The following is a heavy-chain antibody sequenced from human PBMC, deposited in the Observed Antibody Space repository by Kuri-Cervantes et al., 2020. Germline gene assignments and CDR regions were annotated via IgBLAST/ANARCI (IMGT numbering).Heavy chain of an antibody. CDR3: ARDRRYFDY. CDR2: ISYDGSNK. Sequence: GESLKISCAASGFTFSSYAMHWVRQAPGKGLEWVAVISYDGSNKYYADSVKGRFTISRDNSKNTPYLQMNSLRAEDTAVYYCARDRRYFDYWGQGTLVTVSS. V-gene: IGHV3-30*19. CDR1: GFTFSSYA. J-gene: IGHJ4*02.